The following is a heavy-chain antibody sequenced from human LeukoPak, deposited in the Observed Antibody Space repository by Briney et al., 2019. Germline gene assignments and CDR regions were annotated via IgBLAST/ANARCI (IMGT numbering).Heavy chain of an antibody. CDR3: AKDRGGDYGYFGWFDS. J-gene: IGHJ5*01. V-gene: IGHV3-23*01. Sequence: GGSLRLSCAASGFTFSNYAMNWVRLTPGKGLEWVPSISSRGDNIDYADSVKGRFTTSRDKFTNTLYLQMNSLRVDDTAAYYCAKDRGGDYGYFGWFDSWGQGTQVTVSS. D-gene: IGHD3-22*01. CDR2: ISSRGDNI. CDR1: GFTFSNYA.